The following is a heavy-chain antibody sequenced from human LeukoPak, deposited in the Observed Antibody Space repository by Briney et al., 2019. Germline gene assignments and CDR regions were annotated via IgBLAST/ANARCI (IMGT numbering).Heavy chain of an antibody. Sequence: SQTLSLTCTVSGGSISSGGYYWSWIRQPAGKGLEWIGRIYTSGSTNYNPSLKSRVTMSVDTSKNQFSLKLSSVTAADTAVYYCARDRSGGYCSGGSCYYNDAFDIWGQGTMVTVSS. J-gene: IGHJ3*02. V-gene: IGHV4-61*02. D-gene: IGHD2-15*01. CDR1: GGSISSGGYY. CDR2: IYTSGST. CDR3: ARDRSGGYCSGGSCYYNDAFDI.